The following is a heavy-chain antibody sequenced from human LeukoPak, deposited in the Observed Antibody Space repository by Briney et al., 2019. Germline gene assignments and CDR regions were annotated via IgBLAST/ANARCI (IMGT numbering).Heavy chain of an antibody. CDR1: GGSISSGGYY. D-gene: IGHD6-13*01. Sequence: PSETLSLTCTVFGGSISSGGYYWSWIRQHPGKGLEWIGYIYNSGSAYYNPSLRSRLIISADTSKNQFSLNLSSVTAADTAVYHCARVPSSWNYFDYWGQGTLVTVST. J-gene: IGHJ4*02. CDR2: IYNSGSA. V-gene: IGHV4-31*03. CDR3: ARVPSSWNYFDY.